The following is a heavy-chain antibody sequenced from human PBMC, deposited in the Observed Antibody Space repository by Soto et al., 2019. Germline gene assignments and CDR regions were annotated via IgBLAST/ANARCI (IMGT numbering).Heavy chain of an antibody. CDR2: TSYDGTNK. D-gene: IGHD2-15*01. J-gene: IGHJ6*02. CDR1: GFTFSTHG. V-gene: IGHV3-30*18. Sequence: GGSLRLSCEVSGFTFSTHGMHWVRQAPGKCLEWVAGTSYDGTNKYYARSVQGRFSISRENSMKTLYLQMNSLRTEDTAVYYCAKDLSGARWYYDALDVWGQGXTVTVYS. CDR3: AKDLSGARWYYDALDV.